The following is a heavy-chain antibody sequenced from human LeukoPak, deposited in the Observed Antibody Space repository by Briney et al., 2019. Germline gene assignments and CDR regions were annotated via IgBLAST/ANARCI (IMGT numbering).Heavy chain of an antibody. J-gene: IGHJ4*02. CDR3: AKVNGYCSTTRCFFDY. V-gene: IGHV3-7*03. Sequence: GGSLRLSCAASGFTFSSYWMSWVRQAPGEGLEWVAKINQDGTEKAYVDSVRGRSTISRDNAKNSLFLQMNSLRAEDTAEYYCAKVNGYCSTTRCFFDYWGQGTLVTVSS. D-gene: IGHD2-2*01. CDR1: GFTFSSYW. CDR2: INQDGTEK.